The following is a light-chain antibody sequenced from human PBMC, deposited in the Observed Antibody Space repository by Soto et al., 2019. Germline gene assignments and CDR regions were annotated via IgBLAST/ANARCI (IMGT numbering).Light chain of an antibody. CDR1: QPISSW. CDR3: QHYNSYSEA. V-gene: IGKV1-5*03. CDR2: KAS. J-gene: IGKJ1*01. Sequence: DIQMTQSPSTLSGAVGDRVTITCRASQPISSWLAWYQQKPGKAPKLLIYKASTLKSGVPSRFSGSGSGTEFTLTISSLQPDDFETYYCQHYNSYSEAFGQGTKVELK.